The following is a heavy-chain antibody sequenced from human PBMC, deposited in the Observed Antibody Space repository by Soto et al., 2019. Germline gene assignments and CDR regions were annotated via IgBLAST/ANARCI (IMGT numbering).Heavy chain of an antibody. CDR1: GGSISSGDYY. Sequence: NPSETLSLTCTVSGGSISSGDYYWSWIRQPPGKGLEWIGEINHSGSTNYNPSLKSRVTISVDTSKNQFSPKLSSVTAADTAVYYCARGSRFYCSSTSCYKGGWFDPWGQGTLVTVSS. CDR3: ARGSRFYCSSTSCYKGGWFDP. J-gene: IGHJ5*02. D-gene: IGHD2-2*02. V-gene: IGHV4-39*07. CDR2: INHSGST.